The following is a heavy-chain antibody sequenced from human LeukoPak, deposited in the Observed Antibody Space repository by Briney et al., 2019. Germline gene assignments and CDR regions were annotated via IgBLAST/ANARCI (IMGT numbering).Heavy chain of an antibody. V-gene: IGHV1-18*04. CDR1: GYTFTGYY. CDR3: VRDEARYSSGYYPNWFDP. Sequence: ASVKVSCKASGYTFTGYYMHWVRQARGQGLEWMGWISAYNGNTHYAQKFQGRVTMTTDTSTSTANMELRSLRSDDTAVYYCVRDEARYSSGYYPNWFDPWGQGTLVTVSS. J-gene: IGHJ5*02. D-gene: IGHD3-22*01. CDR2: ISAYNGNT.